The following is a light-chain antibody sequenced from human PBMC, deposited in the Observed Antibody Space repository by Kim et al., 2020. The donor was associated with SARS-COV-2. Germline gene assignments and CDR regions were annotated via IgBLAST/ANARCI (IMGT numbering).Light chain of an antibody. CDR1: SSDVGGYNY. Sequence: GQSITSSCTGTSSDVGGYNYVSWYQQHPGKAPKLMIYDVNNRPSGVSNRFSGSKSGNTASLTISGLQAEDEADYYCSSYTSSGTRVFGTGTKVT. J-gene: IGLJ1*01. CDR3: SSYTSSGTRV. V-gene: IGLV2-14*03. CDR2: DVN.